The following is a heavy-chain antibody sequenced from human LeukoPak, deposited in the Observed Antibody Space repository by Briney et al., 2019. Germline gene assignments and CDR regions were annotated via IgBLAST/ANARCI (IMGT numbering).Heavy chain of an antibody. J-gene: IGHJ4*02. V-gene: IGHV3-48*03. CDR3: ASRHDY. CDR1: GFPFSSYE. CDR2: ISSSGTTI. Sequence: GSLRPSCAASGFPFSSYELNWVRQAPGKGLEWVSHISSSGTTIYYADSVKGRFTISRDNAKNSLYLQMNSLRAEDTAVYYCASRHDYWGQGTLVTVSS.